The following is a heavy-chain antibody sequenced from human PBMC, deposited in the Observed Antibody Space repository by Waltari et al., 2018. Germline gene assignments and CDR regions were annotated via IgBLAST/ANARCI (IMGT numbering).Heavy chain of an antibody. J-gene: IGHJ5*02. D-gene: IGHD3-3*01. CDR2: IYYSGST. Sequence: QVQLQESGPGLVKPSETLSLTCTVSGGSVSRGSYYWSWIRQPPGKGLEWIGYIYYSGSTNYNPSLKSRVTISVDTSKNQFSLKLSSVTAADTAVYYCARTTTNTKYYDFWSGYTSNWFDPWGQGTLVTVSS. CDR1: GGSVSRGSYY. V-gene: IGHV4-61*01. CDR3: ARTTTNTKYYDFWSGYTSNWFDP.